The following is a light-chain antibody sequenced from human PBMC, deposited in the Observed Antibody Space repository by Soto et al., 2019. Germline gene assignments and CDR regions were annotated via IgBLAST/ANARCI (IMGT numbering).Light chain of an antibody. CDR2: GAS. V-gene: IGKV3-15*01. CDR3: QQYNGWPT. CDR1: QSISNN. Sequence: EVLMTQSPATLSVSPGDRATLSCRASQSISNNLAWFQQKPGHAPSLLIYGASTRATGVPARFSGSGSGTEFTLTISSLMSDDSAVYYCQQYNGWPTFGQGTKVDIK. J-gene: IGKJ1*01.